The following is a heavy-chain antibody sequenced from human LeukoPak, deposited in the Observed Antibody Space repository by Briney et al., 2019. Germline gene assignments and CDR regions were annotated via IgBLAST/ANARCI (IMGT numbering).Heavy chain of an antibody. J-gene: IGHJ4*02. CDR3: ARSYYYDSSGYYIYYFDY. D-gene: IGHD3-22*01. CDR2: IYHSGST. CDR1: GYSISSGYY. Sequence: SETLSLTCTVSGYSISSGYYWGWIRQPPGKGLEWIGSIYHSGSTYYNPSLKSRVTISVDTSKNQFSLKLSSVTAADTAVYYCARSYYYDSSGYYIYYFDYWGQGTLVTASS. V-gene: IGHV4-38-2*02.